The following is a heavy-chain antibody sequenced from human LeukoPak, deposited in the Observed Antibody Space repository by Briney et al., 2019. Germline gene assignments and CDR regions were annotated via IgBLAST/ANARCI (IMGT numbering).Heavy chain of an antibody. D-gene: IGHD1-26*01. J-gene: IGHJ4*02. CDR1: GFTFSSYA. CDR3: ARDSRYSGNY. V-gene: IGHV3-15*01. Sequence: GGSLRLSCAASGFTFSSYAMSWVRQAPGKGLEWVGLIKSKTNGETRDYAAPVKGRFTISRDDSDNTLYLQMNSLRAEDTAVYYCARDSRYSGNYWGQGTLVTVSS. CDR2: IKSKTNGETR.